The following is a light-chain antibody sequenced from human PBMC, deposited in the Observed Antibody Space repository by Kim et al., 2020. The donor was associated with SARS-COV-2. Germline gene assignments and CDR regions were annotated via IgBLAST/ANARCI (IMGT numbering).Light chain of an antibody. CDR2: GAS. Sequence: SPGERATLSCRARQSVSTQLAWYQQIPGQAPRLVIYGASPRATGIPAKFSGSGSGTEFTLTISSVQSEDFAVYYCQQYNDWPTLTFGQGTRLEIK. V-gene: IGKV3-15*01. CDR3: QQYNDWPTLT. J-gene: IGKJ5*01. CDR1: QSVSTQ.